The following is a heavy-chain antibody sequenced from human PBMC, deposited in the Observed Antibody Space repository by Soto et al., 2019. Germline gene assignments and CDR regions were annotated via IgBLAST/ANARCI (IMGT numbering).Heavy chain of an antibody. D-gene: IGHD6-19*01. CDR1: GGTFSSYT. Sequence: GASVKVSCKASGGTFSSYTISWVRQAPGQGLEWMGRIIPILGIANYAQKFQGRVTITADKSTSTAYMELRSLRSDDTAVYYCARDRLIAVHALLHYCGEGTLVTVSS. V-gene: IGHV1-69*04. CDR3: ARDRLIAVHALLHY. CDR2: IIPILGIA. J-gene: IGHJ4*02.